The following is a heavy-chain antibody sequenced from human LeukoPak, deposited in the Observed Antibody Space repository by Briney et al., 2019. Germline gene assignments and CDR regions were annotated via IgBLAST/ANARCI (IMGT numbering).Heavy chain of an antibody. CDR2: MNHSGSA. D-gene: IGHD3-22*01. Sequence: SETLSLTCAVYGGSFSAYYWSWIRQPPGKGLEWIGEMNHSGSANYNPSLKSRVTISVDTSKNQFSLRLSSVTAADTAVYYCARDRERAFYYDSSGYYQYGGFDYWGQGTLVTVSS. J-gene: IGHJ4*02. CDR3: ARDRERAFYYDSSGYYQYGGFDY. V-gene: IGHV4-34*01. CDR1: GGSFSAYY.